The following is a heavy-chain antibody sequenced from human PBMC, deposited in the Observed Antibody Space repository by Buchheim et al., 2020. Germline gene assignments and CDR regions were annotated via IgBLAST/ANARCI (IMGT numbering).Heavy chain of an antibody. Sequence: EVQLVESGGTLVRPAESLRLSYAASGFAFNTYWMTWVRQAPGKGPEWVSAISGSGGSTYYADSVKGRFTISRDNSKNTLYLQMNSLRAEDTAVYYCAKFLVEEVDIVATMELDYWGQGTL. CDR1: GFAFNTYW. CDR3: AKFLVEEVDIVATMELDY. D-gene: IGHD5-12*01. V-gene: IGHV3-23*04. CDR2: ISGSGGST. J-gene: IGHJ4*02.